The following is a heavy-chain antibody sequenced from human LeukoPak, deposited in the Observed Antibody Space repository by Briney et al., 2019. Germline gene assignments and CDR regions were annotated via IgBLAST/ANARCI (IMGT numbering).Heavy chain of an antibody. CDR1: GGSISSYY. D-gene: IGHD6-19*01. V-gene: IGHV4-59*01. CDR3: ARYSGWYGGADY. J-gene: IGHJ4*02. Sequence: SETLSLTCTVSGGSISSYYWSWIRRPPGKGLEWIGYIFYSGSTNYNPSLKSRVTISVDTSKNQFSLKLSSVTAADTAVYYCARYSGWYGGADYWRQGTLVIVSS. CDR2: IFYSGST.